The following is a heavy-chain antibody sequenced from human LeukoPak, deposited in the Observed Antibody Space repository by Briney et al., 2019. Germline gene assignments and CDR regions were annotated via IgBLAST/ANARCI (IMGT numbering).Heavy chain of an antibody. J-gene: IGHJ4*02. CDR1: GFTFRNYG. D-gene: IGHD3-10*01. CDR2: IRYDGSNK. Sequence: GGSLRLSCAASGFTFRNYGMHWVRQVPGKGLEWVAFIRYDGSNKYYADSVKGRFTISRDNSKNTLYLQMNSLRAEDTAVYYCAKSDSSLLWFGELSHFDYWGQGTLVTVSS. V-gene: IGHV3-30*02. CDR3: AKSDSSLLWFGELSHFDY.